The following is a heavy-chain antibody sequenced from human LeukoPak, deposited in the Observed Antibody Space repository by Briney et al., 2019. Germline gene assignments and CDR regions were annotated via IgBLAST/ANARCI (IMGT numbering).Heavy chain of an antibody. CDR2: ISGSAGKT. V-gene: IGHV3-23*01. Sequence: PGGSLRLSCAASGFTFSDYAMSWVRQAPGKGLEWISTISGSAGKTYYADSVKGRFTISRDNSKNTLSLQMNSLRAEDTAVYYCAKDQMVRGIPGYWGQGTLVTVSS. D-gene: IGHD3-10*01. CDR3: AKDQMVRGIPGY. J-gene: IGHJ4*02. CDR1: GFTFSDYA.